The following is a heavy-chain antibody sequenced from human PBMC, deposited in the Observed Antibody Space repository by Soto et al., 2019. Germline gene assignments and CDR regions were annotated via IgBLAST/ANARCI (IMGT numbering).Heavy chain of an antibody. CDR1: GFAFPTYA. Sequence: EVQLLESGGGLAQPGESLGLSCAASGFAFPTYAMTWVRQIPGKGLEWVASISDSGSKTYYADSVEGRVTIYRDNSMNTVSLQMNNLRVDDSAVYYCAGTPTRGSGSYHFHYWGQGTLVTVSP. D-gene: IGHD3-10*01. J-gene: IGHJ4*02. CDR3: AGTPTRGSGSYHFHY. V-gene: IGHV3-23*01. CDR2: ISDSGSKT.